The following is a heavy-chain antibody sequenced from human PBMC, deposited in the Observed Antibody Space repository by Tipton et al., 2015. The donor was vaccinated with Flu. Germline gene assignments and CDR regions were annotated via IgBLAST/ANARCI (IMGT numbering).Heavy chain of an antibody. V-gene: IGHV3-23*01. D-gene: IGHD2-2*01. CDR2: ISSSGYT. CDR3: AKGLGYCSSTTCYRPEDY. J-gene: IGHJ4*02. CDR1: GFTFTNYA. Sequence: SLRLSCAASGFTFTNYAMSWVRQAPGKGLEWVSTISSSGYTYNVGSLKGRFTISRDNSKNTLYLQMNSLRAEDTAVYYCAKGLGYCSSTTCYRPEDYWGQGTLVTVSS.